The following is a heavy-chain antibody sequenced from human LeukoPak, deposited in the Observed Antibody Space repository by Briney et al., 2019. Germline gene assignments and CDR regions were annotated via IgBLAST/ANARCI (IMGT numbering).Heavy chain of an antibody. Sequence: GGSLRLSCAASGFTFSSYGMHWVRQAPGKGLEWVAFIRYDGSNKYYADSVKGRFTISRDNSKNTLYLQMNSLRAEDTAVYYCAKGYTIFGVLPPTDFDYWGQGTLVTVSS. CDR2: IRYDGSNK. J-gene: IGHJ4*02. V-gene: IGHV3-30*02. D-gene: IGHD3-3*01. CDR1: GFTFSSYG. CDR3: AKGYTIFGVLPPTDFDY.